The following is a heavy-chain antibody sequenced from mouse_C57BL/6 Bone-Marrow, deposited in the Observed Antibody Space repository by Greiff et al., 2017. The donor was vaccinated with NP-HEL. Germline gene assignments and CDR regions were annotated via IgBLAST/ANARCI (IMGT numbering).Heavy chain of an antibody. CDR1: GYTFTSYG. CDR3: ARRYGNYLAWFAY. J-gene: IGHJ3*01. Sequence: QVQLQQSGAELARPGASVKLSCKASGYTFTSYGISWVKQRTGQGLEWIGEIYPRSGNTYYNEKFKGKATLTADKSSSTAYMELRSLTSEDSAVYFCARRYGNYLAWFAYWGQGTLVTVSA. D-gene: IGHD2-1*01. CDR2: IYPRSGNT. V-gene: IGHV1-81*01.